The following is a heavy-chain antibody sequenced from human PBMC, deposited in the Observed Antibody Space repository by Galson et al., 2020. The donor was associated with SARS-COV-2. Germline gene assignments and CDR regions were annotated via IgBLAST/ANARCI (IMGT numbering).Heavy chain of an antibody. CDR1: GFPFSDYA. CDR2: INGFDGIT. Sequence: GESLKISCVASGFPFSDYAVTWVRQAPGKGLEWVSSINGFDGITYYADSVRGRFTISRDNSKNTLYLQMNDLRSEDTAFYYCSKGIVPDAWGGSWFDPWGHGTLVTVSS. J-gene: IGHJ5*02. V-gene: IGHV3-23*01. D-gene: IGHD3-16*01. CDR3: SKGIVPDAWGGSWFDP.